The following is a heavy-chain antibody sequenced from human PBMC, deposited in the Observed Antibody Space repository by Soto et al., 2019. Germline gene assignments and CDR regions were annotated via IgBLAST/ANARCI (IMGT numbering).Heavy chain of an antibody. V-gene: IGHV4-34*01. D-gene: IGHD2-15*01. J-gene: IGHJ6*03. CDR1: GGSFSGYY. Sequence: SETLSLTCAVYGGSFSGYYWSRIRQTPGKGLEWIGGINHSGSTNYNPSLKSRVTISVDTSKNQFSRKLSSVTAADTAVYYCARESGGYCSGGSCYPPYYYYYMDVWGKGTTVTVSS. CDR3: ARESGGYCSGGSCYPPYYYYYMDV. CDR2: INHSGST.